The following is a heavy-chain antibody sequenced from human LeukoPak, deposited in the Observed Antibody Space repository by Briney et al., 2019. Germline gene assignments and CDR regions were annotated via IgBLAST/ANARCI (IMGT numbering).Heavy chain of an antibody. D-gene: IGHD4-17*01. CDR3: ARKTTTGLTKAAFDI. V-gene: IGHV4-39*07. CDR2: IYHSGGI. CDR1: GGSISSSSYY. J-gene: IGHJ3*02. Sequence: PSETLSLTCTVSGGSISSSSYYWGWIRQPPGKGLEWIGHIYHSGGIYYNPSLKSRVTMSVDTSKNQFSLKLSSVTAVDTAVYYCARKTTTGLTKAAFDIWGQGTMLTVSS.